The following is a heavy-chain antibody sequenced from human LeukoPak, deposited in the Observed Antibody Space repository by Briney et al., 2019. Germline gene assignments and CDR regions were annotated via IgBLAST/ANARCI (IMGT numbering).Heavy chain of an antibody. D-gene: IGHD5-18*01. J-gene: IGHJ5*02. CDR1: GFTFSSYA. V-gene: IGHV3-64D*09. CDR3: VKEGFLGYSYGSGWFDP. Sequence: QPGRSLRLSCAASGFTFSSYAMHWVRQAPGKGLEYVSAISSNGGSTYYADSVKGRFTISRDNSKNTLYLQMSSLRAEDTAVYYCVKEGFLGYSYGSGWFDPWGQGTLVTVSS. CDR2: ISSNGGST.